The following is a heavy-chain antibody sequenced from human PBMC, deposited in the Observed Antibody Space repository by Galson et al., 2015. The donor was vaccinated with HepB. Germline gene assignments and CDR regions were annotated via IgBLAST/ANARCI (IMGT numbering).Heavy chain of an antibody. V-gene: IGHV1-46*01. D-gene: IGHD2-15*01. CDR2: INPSGGST. CDR3: ARDGGYCSGGSCSPQFGDY. Sequence: SVKVSCKASGYTFTSYYMHWVRQAPGQGLEWMGIINPSGGSTSYAQKFQGRVTMTRDTSTSTVYMELSSLRSEDTAVYYCARDGGYCSGGSCSPQFGDYWGQGTLVTVSS. CDR1: GYTFTSYY. J-gene: IGHJ4*02.